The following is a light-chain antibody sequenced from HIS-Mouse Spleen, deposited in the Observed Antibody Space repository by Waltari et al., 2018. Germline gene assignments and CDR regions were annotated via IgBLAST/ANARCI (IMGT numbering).Light chain of an antibody. CDR3: QQYDNLPPDT. V-gene: IGKV1-33*01. J-gene: IGKJ4*01. CDR2: DAS. CDR1: QDISNY. Sequence: IQMTQSPSSLSASVVDRVTITCQASQDISNYLNWYQQKPGKAPKLLIYDASNLETGVPSRFSGSGSGTDFTFTISSLQPEDIATYYCQQYDNLPPDTFGGGTKVEIK.